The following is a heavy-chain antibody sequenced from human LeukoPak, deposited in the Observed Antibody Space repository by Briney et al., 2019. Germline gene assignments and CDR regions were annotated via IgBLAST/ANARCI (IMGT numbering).Heavy chain of an antibody. CDR2: IFYSGTT. D-gene: IGHD4-23*01. CDR1: GGSISSSSYY. V-gene: IGHV4-39*02. CDR3: AREYGGRFDY. J-gene: IGHJ4*02. Sequence: PSETLSLTCTVSGGSISSSSYYWGWIRQPPGKGLEWIGNIFYSGTTYYNPSLKSRVTISVDTSKNHFSLKLSSVTAADTAVYYCAREYGGRFDYWGQGILVTVSS.